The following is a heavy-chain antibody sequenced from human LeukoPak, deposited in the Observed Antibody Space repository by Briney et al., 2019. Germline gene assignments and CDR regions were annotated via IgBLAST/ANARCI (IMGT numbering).Heavy chain of an antibody. Sequence: SETLSLTCTVSGGSISSYYWSWIRQPPGKGLEWIGYIYYSGSTNYNPSLKSRVTISVDTSKNQFSLKLGSVTAADTAVYYCARDSHYDILTGYYTAFDIWGQGTMVTVSS. J-gene: IGHJ3*02. V-gene: IGHV4-59*01. D-gene: IGHD3-9*01. CDR3: ARDSHYDILTGYYTAFDI. CDR2: IYYSGST. CDR1: GGSISSYY.